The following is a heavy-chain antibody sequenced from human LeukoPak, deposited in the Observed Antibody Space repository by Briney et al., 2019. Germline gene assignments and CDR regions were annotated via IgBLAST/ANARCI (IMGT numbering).Heavy chain of an antibody. CDR2: INWNGGST. CDR3: ARLMTTVVSGAFDI. D-gene: IGHD4-23*01. J-gene: IGHJ3*02. Sequence: PGGSVRLSCAASGFTFDDYGMSWVRQAPGKWLEWVSGINWNGGSTGYADSVKGRFTISRDNAKNSLYLQMNSLRPKDKALYYYARLMTTVVSGAFDIWGQGTMVTVSS. CDR1: GFTFDDYG. V-gene: IGHV3-20*04.